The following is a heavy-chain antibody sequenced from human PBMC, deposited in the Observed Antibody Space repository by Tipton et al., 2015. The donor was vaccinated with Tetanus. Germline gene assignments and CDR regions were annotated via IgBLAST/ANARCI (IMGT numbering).Heavy chain of an antibody. Sequence: VQLVQSGAEVKKPGESLNISCKASGYNFATFWIGWVRQKPGRGLEWMGIVDPRDSQATYGPSFQGQVTISADRSINVAYLQWGSLKASDTGLYYCARRRSAVLSGAYHWYFDLWGRGTLVGVSS. CDR2: VDPRDSQA. D-gene: IGHD3-3*01. V-gene: IGHV5-51*01. CDR1: GYNFATFW. CDR3: ARRRSAVLSGAYHWYFDL. J-gene: IGHJ2*01.